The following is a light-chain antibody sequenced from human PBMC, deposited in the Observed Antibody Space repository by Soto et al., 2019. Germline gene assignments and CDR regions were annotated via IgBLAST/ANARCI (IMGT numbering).Light chain of an antibody. CDR2: AAS. J-gene: IGKJ1*01. CDR3: HQYYSCPGP. V-gene: IGKV3-15*01. Sequence: IRMTQFPATLAGAPGERLTLSCRASQSVSSKLAWYQQRPGQAPRLLIYAASTRATGVPSRFSGSGSGTEFNLTISGLQYGDDARYYCHQYYSCPGPFGRGTKVDIK. CDR1: QSVSSK.